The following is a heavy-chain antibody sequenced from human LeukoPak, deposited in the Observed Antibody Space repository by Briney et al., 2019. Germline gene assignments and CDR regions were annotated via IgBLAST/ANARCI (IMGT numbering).Heavy chain of an antibody. Sequence: ASVKVSCKASGGTLINFAINWVRQAPGQGLEWMGGIISVFETTNYAQKFQGRVTITADDSTSTAYMELSSLRSEDTAVYYCARGPPDFWSGYSESYFGYWGQGTLVTVSS. D-gene: IGHD3-3*01. CDR3: ARGPPDFWSGYSESYFGY. CDR1: GGTLINFA. J-gene: IGHJ4*02. V-gene: IGHV1-69*13. CDR2: IISVFETT.